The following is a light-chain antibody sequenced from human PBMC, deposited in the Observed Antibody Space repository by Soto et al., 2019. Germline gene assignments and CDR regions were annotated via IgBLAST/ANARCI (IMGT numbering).Light chain of an antibody. J-gene: IGKJ1*01. Sequence: EIVLTQSPATLSLSPGERATLSCRASQSVSSYLAWYQQKPGQAPRLLIHDASNRATGIPARFSGSGSGTDFTPTISSLEPEDFAVYYCQQRSNWPRTFGQGTKVETK. CDR1: QSVSSY. CDR2: DAS. CDR3: QQRSNWPRT. V-gene: IGKV3-11*01.